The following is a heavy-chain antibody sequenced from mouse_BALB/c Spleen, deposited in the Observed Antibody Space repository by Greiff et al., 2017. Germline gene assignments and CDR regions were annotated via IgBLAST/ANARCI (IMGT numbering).Heavy chain of an antibody. V-gene: IGHV1-69*02. J-gene: IGHJ4*01. Sequence: QVQLQQPGAELVKPGASVKLSCKASGYTFTSYWMHWVKQRPGQGLEWIGEIDPSDSYTNYNQKFKGKATLTVDKSSSTAYMQLSSLTSEDSAVYYCARGGGYPYAMDYWGQGTSVTVSS. CDR1: GYTFTSYW. D-gene: IGHD2-2*01. CDR2: IDPSDSYT. CDR3: ARGGGYPYAMDY.